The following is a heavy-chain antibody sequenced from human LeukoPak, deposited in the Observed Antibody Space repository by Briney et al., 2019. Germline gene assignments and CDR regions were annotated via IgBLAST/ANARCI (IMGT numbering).Heavy chain of an antibody. CDR2: IYYSGST. V-gene: IGHV4-59*01. CDR1: GGSFSGYY. Sequence: SETLSLTCAVYGGSFSGYYWSWIRQPPGKGLEWIGYIYYSGSTNYNPSLKSRVTISVDTSKNQFSLKLSSVTAADTAVYYCAREGRLLWFGESTADAFDIWGQGTMVTVSS. CDR3: AREGRLLWFGESTADAFDI. J-gene: IGHJ3*02. D-gene: IGHD3-10*01.